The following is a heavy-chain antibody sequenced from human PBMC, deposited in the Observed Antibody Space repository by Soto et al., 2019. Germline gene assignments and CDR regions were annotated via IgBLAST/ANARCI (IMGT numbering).Heavy chain of an antibody. CDR1: EFTFSSYT. CDR3: AREWSISVDALGY. CDR2: ISNDGGNT. D-gene: IGHD6-19*01. V-gene: IGHV3-30-3*01. J-gene: IGHJ4*02. Sequence: QVQLVESGGGVVQPGRSLKLSCAASEFTFSSYTMYWVRQAPGKGLEWVAGISNDGGNTYYPDSVKGRFTISRDNSKNTLYLEMNSLRAEDTALYYCAREWSISVDALGYWGQGTLVTVSS.